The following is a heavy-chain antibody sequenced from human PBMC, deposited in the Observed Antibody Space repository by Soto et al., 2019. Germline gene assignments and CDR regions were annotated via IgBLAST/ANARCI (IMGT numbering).Heavy chain of an antibody. CDR3: ARDRGYSYGNGPSRLDP. D-gene: IGHD5-18*01. J-gene: IGHJ5*02. CDR2: IIPISGPA. Sequence: QVQLVQSGAEVKKPGSSVKVSCKASGGTFSGYAISWVRQAPGQGLEWMGGIIPISGPATCAQKFQGSVTRPADISTTAAYMALSSLSYEATDVFSCARDRGYSYGNGPSRLDPWGQGTLVTVSS. V-gene: IGHV1-69*14. CDR1: GGTFSGYA.